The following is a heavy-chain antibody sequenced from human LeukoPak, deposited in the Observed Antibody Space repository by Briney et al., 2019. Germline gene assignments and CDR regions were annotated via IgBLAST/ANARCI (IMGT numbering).Heavy chain of an antibody. J-gene: IGHJ4*02. V-gene: IGHV1-18*01. D-gene: IGHD2-2*01. CDR2: ISAYNGNT. Sequence: ASVTVSFKASRYTLISYGISSVRQAPGQGLEWMGGISAYNGNTNYAQKLQGRVTMTTDTSTSTAYMELRSLRSDDTAVYYCARVAEDCSSTSCYAGVDYWGQGTLVTVSS. CDR3: ARVAEDCSSTSCYAGVDY. CDR1: RYTLISYG.